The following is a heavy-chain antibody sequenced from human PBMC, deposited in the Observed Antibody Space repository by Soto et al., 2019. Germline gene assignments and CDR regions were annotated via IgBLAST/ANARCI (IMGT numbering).Heavy chain of an antibody. CDR2: IKSKTDGGTT. J-gene: IGHJ6*02. D-gene: IGHD3-22*01. V-gene: IGHV3-15*07. Sequence: EVQLVESGGGLVKPGGSLRLSCAASGFTFSNAWMNWVRQAPGKGLEWVGRIKSKTDGGTTDYAAPVKGRFTISRDDSKNMLYLQMNSLKTEDTAVYYCTTELSDSCGAPYYYYYYGMDVWGQGTTVTVSS. CDR3: TTELSDSCGAPYYYYYYGMDV. CDR1: GFTFSNAW.